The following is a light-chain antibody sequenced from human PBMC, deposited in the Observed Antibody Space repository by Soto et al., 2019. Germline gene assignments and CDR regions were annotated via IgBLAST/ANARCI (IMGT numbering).Light chain of an antibody. CDR3: QHYGPPRYT. CDR1: QSVSSNF. Sequence: EIVLTQSPGTLSLSPGERATLSCRASQSVSSNFLAWYQQKPGQPPRLPMYGASSRATSIPDRFSGSGSGTDFTLTISRLEPEDFAVYYCQHYGPPRYTFGQGTKLEIK. J-gene: IGKJ2*01. V-gene: IGKV3-20*01. CDR2: GAS.